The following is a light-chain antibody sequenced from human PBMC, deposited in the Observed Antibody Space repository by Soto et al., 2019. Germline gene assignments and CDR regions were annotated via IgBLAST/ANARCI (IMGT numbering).Light chain of an antibody. V-gene: IGKV3-20*01. J-gene: IGKJ4*01. Sequence: IMLMEASGGASVSPGERTPLSCRGSRTVSHGHLAWYQQKPGQAPRLLVYTTSYRTTGLPDRFSGSGSGTDFTLIISRLEPEDFAVYYCQQYGSPPLTFGGGTKVDIK. CDR3: QQYGSPPLT. CDR1: RTVSHGH. CDR2: TTS.